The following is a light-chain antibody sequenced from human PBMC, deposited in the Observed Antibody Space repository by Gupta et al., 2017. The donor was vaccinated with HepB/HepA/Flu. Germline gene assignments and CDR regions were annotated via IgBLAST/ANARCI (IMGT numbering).Light chain of an antibody. V-gene: IGLV3-21*04. CDR3: QVWDDISGHVV. Sequence: SFVLTQPPSVSVAPGTTASLTCVGNNIGTESVHWYQQKAGQAPVLVIYYHTDRPSGIPERFSGSNSGNTATLTISRVEAGDEADYYCQVWDDISGHVVFGGGTKLAVL. J-gene: IGLJ2*01. CDR1: NIGTES. CDR2: YHT.